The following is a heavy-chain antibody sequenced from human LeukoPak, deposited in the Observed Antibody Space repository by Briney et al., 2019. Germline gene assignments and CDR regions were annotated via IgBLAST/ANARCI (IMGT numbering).Heavy chain of an antibody. V-gene: IGHV3-74*01. J-gene: IGHJ1*01. CDR1: GFTFSSYW. D-gene: IGHD3-10*01. CDR3: ARGPMTAKGFIQH. CDR2: INSDGSST. Sequence: GGSLRLSCAASGFTFSSYWMHWVRQAPGKGLVWVSRINSDGSSTSYADSVKGRFTISRDNAKNTLYLQMNSLRAEDTAVYYCARGPMTAKGFIQHWGQGTLVTVSS.